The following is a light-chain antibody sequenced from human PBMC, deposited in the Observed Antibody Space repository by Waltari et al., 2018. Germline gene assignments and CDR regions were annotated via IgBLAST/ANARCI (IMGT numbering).Light chain of an antibody. Sequence: VLTQSPATLSLSPGERATLSCRASQNIRYYLGWYQQKPGQAPRHLIYDASNRATGIPARFSGSGSGTDFTLTISSLEPEDFAVYYCQQRSSWPMYTFGQGTKLEIK. V-gene: IGKV3-11*01. CDR3: QQRSSWPMYT. CDR2: DAS. J-gene: IGKJ2*01. CDR1: QNIRYY.